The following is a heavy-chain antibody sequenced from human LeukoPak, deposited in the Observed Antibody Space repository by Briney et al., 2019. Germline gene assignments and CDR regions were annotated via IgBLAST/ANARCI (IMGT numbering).Heavy chain of an antibody. CDR1: GFTLCNYW. CDR3: STDPRLLMY. CDR2: IKQDGSEK. V-gene: IGHV3-7*05. J-gene: IGHJ4*01. Sequence: GGAPRLSCAASGFTLCNYWMSWGRPAPGEGLEWVANIKQDGSEKYYVDSVKGRFTISRDNAKNSLYLQMNSLRPEDTALYYCSTDPRLLMYWGHGTLVTVSS. D-gene: IGHD2-8*01.